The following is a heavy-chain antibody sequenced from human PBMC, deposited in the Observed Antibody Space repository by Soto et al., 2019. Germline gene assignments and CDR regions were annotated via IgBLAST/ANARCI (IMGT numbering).Heavy chain of an antibody. V-gene: IGHV3-30*18. CDR3: AKPGYYYDSSGYFDY. CDR1: GFTFSSYG. J-gene: IGHJ4*02. CDR2: ISYDGSNK. Sequence: PGGSLRLSCVASGFTFSSYGMHWVRQAPGKGLEWVAVISYDGSNKYYADSVKGRFTISRDNSKNTLYLQMNSLRAEDTAVYYCAKPGYYYDSSGYFDYWGQGTLVTVSS. D-gene: IGHD3-22*01.